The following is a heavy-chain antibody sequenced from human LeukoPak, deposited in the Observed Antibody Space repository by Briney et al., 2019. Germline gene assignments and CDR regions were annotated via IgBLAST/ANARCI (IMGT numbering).Heavy chain of an antibody. Sequence: GGSLRLSCAASGFTFSSYWMSWVRQAPGKGLEWVANIKQDGSEKYYVDSVKGRFTISRDNAKNSLYLQMNSLRAEDTAVYYCAREKRIVGAAKVVPYYFDYWGQGTLVTVPS. D-gene: IGHD1-26*01. J-gene: IGHJ4*02. CDR1: GFTFSSYW. CDR2: IKQDGSEK. CDR3: AREKRIVGAAKVVPYYFDY. V-gene: IGHV3-7*01.